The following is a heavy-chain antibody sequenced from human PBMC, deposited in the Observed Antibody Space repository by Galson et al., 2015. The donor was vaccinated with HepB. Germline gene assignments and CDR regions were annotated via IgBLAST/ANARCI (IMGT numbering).Heavy chain of an antibody. CDR2: ISYDGSNK. J-gene: IGHJ4*02. D-gene: IGHD6-13*01. V-gene: IGHV3-30*04. Sequence: SLRLSCAASGFTFSSYAMHWVRQAPGKGLEWVAVISYDGSNKYYADSVKGRFTISRDNSKNTLYLQMNSLRAEDTAVYYCARKYSSSWHLDYWGQGTLVTVSS. CDR1: GFTFSSYA. CDR3: ARKYSSSWHLDY.